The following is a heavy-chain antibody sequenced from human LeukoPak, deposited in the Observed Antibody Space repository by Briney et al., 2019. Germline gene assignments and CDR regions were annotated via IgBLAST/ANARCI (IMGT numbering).Heavy chain of an antibody. V-gene: IGHV3-21*01. D-gene: IGHD4-17*01. J-gene: IGHJ4*02. CDR3: ARDMQGYGAPFGY. CDR2: ISSSSSYI. CDR1: GFTFSSYS. Sequence: GGSLRLSCAASGFTFSSYSMNWVRQAPGKGLEWVSSISSSSSYIYYADSVKGRFTISRDNAKNSLYLQMNSLRAEDTAVYYCARDMQGYGAPFGYWGQGTLVTVSS.